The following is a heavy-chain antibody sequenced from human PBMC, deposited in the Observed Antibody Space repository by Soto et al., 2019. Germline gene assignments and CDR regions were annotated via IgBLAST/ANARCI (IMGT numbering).Heavy chain of an antibody. CDR3: ATDWGPRGTYPFDY. V-gene: IGHV3-48*02. D-gene: IGHD3-16*02. CDR2: ISSSSSTI. CDR1: GFTFSSYG. Sequence: EVQLAESGGGLVQPGGSLRLSCAASGFTFSSYGMHWVRQTPGKGLEWVSYISSSSSTIYYADSVKGRFTISRDNAKNSLYLQMNSPRDEDTAVYYCATDWGPRGTYPFDYWGQGTLITVSS. J-gene: IGHJ4*02.